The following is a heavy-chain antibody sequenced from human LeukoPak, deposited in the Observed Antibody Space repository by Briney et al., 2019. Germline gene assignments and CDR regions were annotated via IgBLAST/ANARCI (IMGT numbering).Heavy chain of an antibody. D-gene: IGHD3-22*01. CDR1: GASISSHY. V-gene: IGHV4-59*11. J-gene: IGHJ4*02. CDR2: IYHSGGT. Sequence: SDTLSLTCTVSGASISSHYWTWIRQPPGKALEWIGYIYHSGGTTYKPSLKSRVTISVDTSDNQVSLGLTSVTAADTAVYYCARVGSYDSSGYYFTDWGQGTPVTVSS. CDR3: ARVGSYDSSGYYFTD.